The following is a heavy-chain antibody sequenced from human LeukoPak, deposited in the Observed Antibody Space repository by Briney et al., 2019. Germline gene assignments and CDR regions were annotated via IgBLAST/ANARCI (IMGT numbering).Heavy chain of an antibody. Sequence: PSQTLSLTCNVSGYSISSGDYYWTWIRQPAGKGLEWIGRVDLGGTTSYNPSLISRVTVSVDPSMNQSSLSLTSVTAADTATYYCAREGAYCSGTDCFATTVDAWGPGALVTVPS. V-gene: IGHV4-61*02. D-gene: IGHD2-2*01. CDR3: AREGAYCSGTDCFATTVDA. CDR1: GYSISSGDYY. J-gene: IGHJ5*02. CDR2: VDLGGTT.